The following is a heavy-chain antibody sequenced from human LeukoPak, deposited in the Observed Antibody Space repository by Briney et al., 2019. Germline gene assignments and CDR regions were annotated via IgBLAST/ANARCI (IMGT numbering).Heavy chain of an antibody. Sequence: GGSLRLSCAASGFTVSSNYMSWVRQAPGKGLEWVSVIYSGGSTYYADSVKGRFTIPRDNSKNTLYLQMNSLRAEDTAVYYCARGLMVRGYYFDYWGQRTLVTISS. V-gene: IGHV3-66*01. CDR3: ARGLMVRGYYFDY. D-gene: IGHD3-10*01. J-gene: IGHJ4*02. CDR1: GFTVSSNY. CDR2: IYSGGST.